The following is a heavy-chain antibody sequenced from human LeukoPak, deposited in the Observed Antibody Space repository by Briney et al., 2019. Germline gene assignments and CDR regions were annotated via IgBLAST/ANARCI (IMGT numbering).Heavy chain of an antibody. J-gene: IGHJ4*02. D-gene: IGHD6-13*01. CDR2: ISSSSSTI. V-gene: IGHV3-48*02. CDR1: GFTFSSYS. CDR3: ARLPRGQLWVDYYFDY. Sequence: PGGSLRLSCAASGFTFSSYSMNWVRQAPGKGLEWVSYISSSSSTIYYADSVKGRFTISRDNAKNSLYLQMNSLRDEDTAVYYCARLPRGQLWVDYYFDYWGQGTLVTVSS.